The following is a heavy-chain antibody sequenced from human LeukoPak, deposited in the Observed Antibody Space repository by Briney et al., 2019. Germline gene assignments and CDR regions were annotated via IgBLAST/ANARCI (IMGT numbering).Heavy chain of an antibody. V-gene: IGHV4-38-2*02. CDR1: GYSISSGYY. D-gene: IGHD1-26*01. CDR3: ARDLSGSDDGTGYHYYMDV. CDR2: IDPSGTT. Sequence: SETLSLTCTVSGYSISSGYYWGWIRQPPGKGLEWIGNIDPSGTTYYNPSLKTRVTISVDTSKNQFSLKLSSVTAADTAVYYCARDLSGSDDGTGYHYYMDVWGKGTTVTVSS. J-gene: IGHJ6*03.